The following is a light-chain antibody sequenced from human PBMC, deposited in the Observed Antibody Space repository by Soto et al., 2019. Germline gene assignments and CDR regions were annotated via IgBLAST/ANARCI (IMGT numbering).Light chain of an antibody. CDR1: QSISNY. V-gene: IGKV1-39*01. J-gene: IGKJ1*01. CDR2: GAS. Sequence: IQMTHSPSSLSASVGDRVTITCLASQSISNYLNWYQQKPGKAPKLLIYGASNRATGIPARFSGSGSGTEFTLTISTLQSEDFAIYYCQHYNNWPPWTFGQGTKVDIK. CDR3: QHYNNWPPWT.